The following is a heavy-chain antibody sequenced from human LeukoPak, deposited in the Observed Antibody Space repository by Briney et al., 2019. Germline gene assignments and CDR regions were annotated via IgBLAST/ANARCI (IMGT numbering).Heavy chain of an antibody. J-gene: IGHJ4*02. V-gene: IGHV1-2*02. D-gene: IGHD5-18*01. Sequence: ASVKVSCKASGYAFTGYYMRWVRQAPGQGLEWMGWINPNSGGTNYAQKFQGRVTMTRDTSISTAYMELSRLRSDDTAVYYCARDIGTPKELWPDYWGQGTLVTVSS. CDR1: GYAFTGYY. CDR2: INPNSGGT. CDR3: ARDIGTPKELWPDY.